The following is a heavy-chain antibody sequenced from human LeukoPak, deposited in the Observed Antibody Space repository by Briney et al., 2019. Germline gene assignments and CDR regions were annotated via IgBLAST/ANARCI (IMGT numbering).Heavy chain of an antibody. V-gene: IGHV3-53*01. CDR3: ASGRVIRGVYFDY. CDR2: IYSGGST. CDR1: GFTVSSNY. Sequence: GGSLRLSCAASGFTVSSNYMSWVRQAPGKGLEWVSVIYSGGSTYYADSVKGRFTISRDNSKNTLSLQMNSLRPEDTAVYYCASGRVIRGVYFDYWGQGTLVTVSS. J-gene: IGHJ4*02. D-gene: IGHD3/OR15-3a*01.